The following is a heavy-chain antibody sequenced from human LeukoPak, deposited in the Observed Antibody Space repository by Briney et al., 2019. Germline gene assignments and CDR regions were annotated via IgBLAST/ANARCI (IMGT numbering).Heavy chain of an antibody. V-gene: IGHV1-69*04. CDR3: ASVNTYYYDSSGYYYARGYYFDY. CDR1: GGTFSSYA. Sequence: SVKVSCKASGGTFSSYAISWVRQAPGQGLEWMGRIIPILGIANYAQKFQGRVTITADKSTSTAYMELSSLRSEDTAVYYCASVNTYYYDSSGYYYARGYYFDYWGQGTLVTVSS. CDR2: IIPILGIA. D-gene: IGHD3-22*01. J-gene: IGHJ4*02.